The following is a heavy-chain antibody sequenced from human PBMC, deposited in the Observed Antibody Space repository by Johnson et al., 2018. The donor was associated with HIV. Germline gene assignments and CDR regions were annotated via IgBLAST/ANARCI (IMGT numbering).Heavy chain of an antibody. Sequence: VQLVESGGGLVKPGGSLRLSCAASGFTFSDYYMSWIRQAPGKGLEWVSYITSTGITVYYAASVKGRFTISRDNAKNSVYLQMNSLEAEDTAVYYCARAPEVRGVDAFDVWGQGTVVTGSS. D-gene: IGHD3-10*01. CDR1: GFTFSDYY. V-gene: IGHV3-11*04. CDR2: ITSTGITV. CDR3: ARAPEVRGVDAFDV. J-gene: IGHJ3*01.